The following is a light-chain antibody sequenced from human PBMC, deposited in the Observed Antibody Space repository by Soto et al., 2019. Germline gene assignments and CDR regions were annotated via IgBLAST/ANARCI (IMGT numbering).Light chain of an antibody. Sequence: DIVSTQSPGTLSLSPGERGTLSCRASQSVGSNFLAWYQQKPGQAPRLLIFDASTSATGIPDRFAGRGSGTDFTLTIGSLEPEDFAVCYCQFYGDPPKTFGQGTKLDIK. CDR3: QFYGDPPKT. CDR2: DAS. V-gene: IGKV3-20*01. J-gene: IGKJ1*01. CDR1: QSVGSNF.